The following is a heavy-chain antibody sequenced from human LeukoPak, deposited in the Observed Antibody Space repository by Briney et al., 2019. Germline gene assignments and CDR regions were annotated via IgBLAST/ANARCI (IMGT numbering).Heavy chain of an antibody. Sequence: SQTLSLTCTVSGGSISSGGYYWSWIRQHPGKGLEWIGYIYYSGSTYYNPSLKSRVTISVDTSKNQFSLKLSSVTAADTAVYYCARGRRLLWFGEPYGMDVWGQGTTVTVSS. CDR2: IYYSGST. V-gene: IGHV4-31*03. J-gene: IGHJ6*02. CDR1: GGSISSGGYY. CDR3: ARGRRLLWFGEPYGMDV. D-gene: IGHD3-10*01.